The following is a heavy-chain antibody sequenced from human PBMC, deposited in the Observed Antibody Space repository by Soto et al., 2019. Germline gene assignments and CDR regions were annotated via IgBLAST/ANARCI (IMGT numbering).Heavy chain of an antibody. CDR2: ISYDGSNK. Sequence: PGGSLRLSCAASGLTFSSYGMHWVRQAPGKGLEWVAVISYDGSNKYYADSVKGRCTISRDNSKNTLYLQMNSLRAEDTAVYFCAKDLYYDSRGPRPDYYGMDAWGQGTTVTVSS. CDR1: GLTFSSYG. V-gene: IGHV3-30*18. J-gene: IGHJ6*02. D-gene: IGHD3-22*01. CDR3: AKDLYYDSRGPRPDYYGMDA.